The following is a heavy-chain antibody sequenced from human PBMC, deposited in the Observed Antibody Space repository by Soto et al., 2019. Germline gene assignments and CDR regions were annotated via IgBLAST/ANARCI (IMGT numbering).Heavy chain of an antibody. CDR2: IKQDASEK. CDR1: GFTFSSYW. D-gene: IGHD4-17*01. CDR3: ATLKSGRDYGDSFDY. Sequence: GGSLRLSCAASGFTFSSYWLSWVRQAPGKGLEWVANIKQDASEKYYVDSVKGRFTISRDNAKNSLYLQMNSLRAEDTGVYYCATLKSGRDYGDSFDYWGQGTLVTVSS. V-gene: IGHV3-7*01. J-gene: IGHJ4*02.